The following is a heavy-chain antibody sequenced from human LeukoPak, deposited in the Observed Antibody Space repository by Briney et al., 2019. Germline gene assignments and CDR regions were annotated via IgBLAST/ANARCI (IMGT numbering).Heavy chain of an antibody. Sequence: PGRSLRLSCTVSGFTFGDYAMSWVRQAPGKGLEWVGFIRSKAYSGTTEYAASVKGRFTISRDDSKSIAYLQMNSLKTEDTAVYYCTRVYGDYRRHYFDYWGQGTLVTVSS. CDR3: TRVYGDYRRHYFDY. CDR2: IRSKAYSGTT. CDR1: GFTFGDYA. V-gene: IGHV3-49*04. D-gene: IGHD4-17*01. J-gene: IGHJ4*02.